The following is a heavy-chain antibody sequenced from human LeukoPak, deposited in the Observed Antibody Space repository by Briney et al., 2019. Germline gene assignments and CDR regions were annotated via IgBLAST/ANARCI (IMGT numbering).Heavy chain of an antibody. V-gene: IGHV4-30-4*01. Sequence: PSETLSLTCTVSGGSISSGDYYWSWICQPPGKGLEWIGYIYYSGSTYYNPSLKSRVTISVDTSKNQFSLKLSSVTAADTAVYYCARAGPSHGAFDIWGQGTMVTVSS. CDR3: ARAGPSHGAFDI. CDR1: GGSISSGDYY. J-gene: IGHJ3*02. CDR2: IYYSGST.